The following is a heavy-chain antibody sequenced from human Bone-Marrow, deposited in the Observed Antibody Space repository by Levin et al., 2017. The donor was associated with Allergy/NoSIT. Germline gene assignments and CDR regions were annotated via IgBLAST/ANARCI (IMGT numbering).Heavy chain of an antibody. J-gene: IGHJ4*02. CDR2: IYYSGST. Sequence: ASETLSLTCTVSGGSISSSSYYWGWIRQPPGKGLEWIGSIYYSGSTYYNPSLKSRVTISVDTSKNQFSLKLSSVTAADTAVYYCARDGIRLWLYYFDYWGQGTLVTVSS. D-gene: IGHD5-18*01. V-gene: IGHV4-39*07. CDR1: GGSISSSSYY. CDR3: ARDGIRLWLYYFDY.